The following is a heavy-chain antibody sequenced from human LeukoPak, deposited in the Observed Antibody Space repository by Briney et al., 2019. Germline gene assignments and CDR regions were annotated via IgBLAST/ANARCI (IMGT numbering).Heavy chain of an antibody. V-gene: IGHV4-59*01. J-gene: IGHJ4*02. CDR1: GGSISSYY. CDR2: IYYSGST. Sequence: SETLSLTCPVSGGSISSYYWSWIRQPPGKGLEWIGYIYYSGSTNYNPSLKSRVTISVDTSKNQFSLKLSSVTAADTAVYYCARARYYDSSSWGYFDYWGQGTLVTVSS. CDR3: ARARYYDSSSWGYFDY. D-gene: IGHD3-22*01.